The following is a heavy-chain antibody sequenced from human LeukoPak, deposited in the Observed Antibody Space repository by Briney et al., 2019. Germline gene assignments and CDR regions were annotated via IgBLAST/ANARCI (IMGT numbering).Heavy chain of an antibody. J-gene: IGHJ4*02. Sequence: ASVKVSCKASGYTFTSYGISWVRQAPGQGLEWMGWINPNSGGTNYAQKFQGRVTMTRDTSISTAYMELSRLRSDDTAVYYCARSRVGAIALDYWGQGTLVTVSS. D-gene: IGHD1-26*01. V-gene: IGHV1-2*02. CDR3: ARSRVGAIALDY. CDR1: GYTFTSYG. CDR2: INPNSGGT.